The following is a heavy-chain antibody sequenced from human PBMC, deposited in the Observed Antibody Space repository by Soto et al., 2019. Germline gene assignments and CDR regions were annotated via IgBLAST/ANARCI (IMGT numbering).Heavy chain of an antibody. Sequence: EVQLVESGGGLVQPGGSLRLSCAASGFTFSSYSMNWVRQAPGKGLEWVSYISSSSSTIYYADSVKGRFTISRDNAKNAMYVQMNSLRDEDTAVYDCARDHITSMDVWGQGTTVTVSS. CDR3: ARDHITSMDV. CDR1: GFTFSSYS. CDR2: ISSSSSTI. V-gene: IGHV3-48*02. D-gene: IGHD3-10*01. J-gene: IGHJ6*02.